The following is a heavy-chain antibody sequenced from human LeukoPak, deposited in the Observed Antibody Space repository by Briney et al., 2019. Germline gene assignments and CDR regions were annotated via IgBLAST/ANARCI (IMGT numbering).Heavy chain of an antibody. Sequence: ASVKVSCKASGYTFTGYYMHWMRQAPGQGLEWMGWINPNSGGANYAQKFQGRVTMTRDTSISTAYMELSRLRSDDTAVYYCARTRAFDAFDIWGRGTMVTVSS. CDR1: GYTFTGYY. CDR3: ARTRAFDAFDI. J-gene: IGHJ3*02. V-gene: IGHV1-2*02. CDR2: INPNSGGA.